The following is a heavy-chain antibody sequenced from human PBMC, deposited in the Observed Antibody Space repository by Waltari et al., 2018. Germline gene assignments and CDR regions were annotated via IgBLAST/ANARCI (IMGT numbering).Heavy chain of an antibody. CDR1: GFTFDDYA. Sequence: EVQLVESGGGLVQPGRSLRLSCAASGFTFDDYAMHWVRQAPGKGLEWVSGISWNRGSIGYADSVKGRFTSSRDNAKNSLYLQMNSLRAEDTAVYYCAKSRTPELIGVVNWGQGTLVTVSS. D-gene: IGHD3-3*01. J-gene: IGHJ4*02. CDR2: ISWNRGSI. CDR3: AKSRTPELIGVVN. V-gene: IGHV3-9*01.